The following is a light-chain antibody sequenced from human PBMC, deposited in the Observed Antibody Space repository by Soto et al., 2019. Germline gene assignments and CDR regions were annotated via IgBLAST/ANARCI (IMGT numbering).Light chain of an antibody. CDR2: GAS. CDR1: QSVSSY. J-gene: IGKJ1*01. V-gene: IGKV3-20*01. CDR3: QQYGSSGT. Sequence: EIVLTQSPATLSLSPGERATLSCRASQSVSSYLAWYQQKPGRGPRLLIYGASNRATGIPDRFSGSGSGTDFTLTISRLEPEDFAVYYCQQYGSSGTFGQGTKVDIK.